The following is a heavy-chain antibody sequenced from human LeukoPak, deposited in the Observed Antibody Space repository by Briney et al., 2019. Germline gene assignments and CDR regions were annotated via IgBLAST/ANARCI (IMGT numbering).Heavy chain of an antibody. V-gene: IGHV3-23*01. Sequence: PGGSLRLSCAASGFTFSTYAMSWVRQAPGKGLEWVSAISNSGGSTYYADSVKGRFTISRDNSKNTLYLQMNSLRAEDTAVYYCASFLAYCGGDCYSDFDYWGQGTLVTVSS. J-gene: IGHJ4*02. CDR1: GFTFSTYA. D-gene: IGHD2-21*02. CDR3: ASFLAYCGGDCYSDFDY. CDR2: ISNSGGST.